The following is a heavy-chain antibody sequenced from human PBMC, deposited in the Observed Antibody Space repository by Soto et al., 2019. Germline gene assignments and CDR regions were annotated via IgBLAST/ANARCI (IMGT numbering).Heavy chain of an antibody. J-gene: IGHJ6*02. D-gene: IGHD3-22*01. CDR2: ISYDGSNK. CDR3: AKWCYSGYGLDV. CDR1: GFTFSNYG. V-gene: IGHV3-30*18. Sequence: QVQLVESGGGVVQPGRSLRLSCSASGFTFSNYGMLWVRQAPGKGLEWVASISYDGSNKYYADSVKGRFTISKDNSKNAVYLQMTSPRAEDTSVYYCAKWCYSGYGLDVWGQGNTVTVSS.